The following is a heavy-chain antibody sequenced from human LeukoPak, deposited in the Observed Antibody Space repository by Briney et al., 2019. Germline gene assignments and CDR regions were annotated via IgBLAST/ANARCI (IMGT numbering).Heavy chain of an antibody. CDR2: INHSGST. J-gene: IGHJ6*03. V-gene: IGHV4-34*01. D-gene: IGHD3-22*01. Sequence: SETLSLTCAVYGGSFSGYYWSWIRQPPGKGLEWIGEINHSGSTNYNPSLKSRVTISVDTSKNQFSLKLSSVTAADTAVYYCARDGYYYDSSGYSQSPDYYYMDVWGKGTTVTVSS. CDR1: GGSFSGYY. CDR3: ARDGYYYDSSGYSQSPDYYYMDV.